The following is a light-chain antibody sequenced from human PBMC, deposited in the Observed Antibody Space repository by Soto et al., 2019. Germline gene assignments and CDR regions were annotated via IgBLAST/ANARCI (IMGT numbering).Light chain of an antibody. V-gene: IGKV3-20*01. CDR3: QQYGSSGVT. Sequence: EIVLTQSPATLSLSPGERATLSCRASQSVSSSQLAWYQQRPGQAPRLLVYGASTRATGIADRFSGSGSGTDFTLTISRLEPEDFAVYYCQQYGSSGVTFGPGTKVDIK. J-gene: IGKJ3*01. CDR1: QSVSSSQ. CDR2: GAS.